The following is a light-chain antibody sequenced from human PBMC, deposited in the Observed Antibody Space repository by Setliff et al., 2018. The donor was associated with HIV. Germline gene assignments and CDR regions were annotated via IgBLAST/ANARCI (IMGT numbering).Light chain of an antibody. Sequence: QAVVTQESSLTVSPGGTISLTCVSSTGAVTSGHYPHWFQQKPGQVPRPLIYDATKRHSWTPSRFSGSLLRDKAALTLSNAQAEDEADYYCLLSYGGARVFGSGTEVTV. CDR3: LLSYGGARV. CDR2: DAT. J-gene: IGLJ1*01. V-gene: IGLV7-46*01. CDR1: TGAVTSGHY.